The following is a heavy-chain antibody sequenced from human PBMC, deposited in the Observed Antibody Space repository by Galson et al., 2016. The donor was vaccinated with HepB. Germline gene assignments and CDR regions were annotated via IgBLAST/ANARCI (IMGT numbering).Heavy chain of an antibody. CDR1: GFTVSTNY. Sequence: SLRLSCAASGFTVSTNYMSWVRQAPGKGLQWVSVIYSGGRTYYTDAVKGRFTISRDSSKNTVYLQMNSLRVDDTALYYCARESPWPVDAFDIWGQGTMVTVSS. CDR3: ARESPWPVDAFDI. V-gene: IGHV3-53*01. J-gene: IGHJ3*02. CDR2: IYSGGRT.